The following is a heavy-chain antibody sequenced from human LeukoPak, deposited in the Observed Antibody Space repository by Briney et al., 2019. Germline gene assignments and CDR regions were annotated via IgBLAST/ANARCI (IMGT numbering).Heavy chain of an antibody. D-gene: IGHD4-11*01. CDR3: AKDRDYGNYPSAYYYYMDV. CDR2: IRYGGTNK. Sequence: LGLLCASCVYTNSPYSIHCARGAPGKGLEAGIFIRYGGTNKWYADSVKGAFTIYRDNSKNMLNLQMNSQRDEDTAVYHCAKDRDYGNYPSAYYYYMDVWGKGTTVPVSS. V-gene: IGHV3-30*02. J-gene: IGHJ6*03. CDR1: VYTNSPYS.